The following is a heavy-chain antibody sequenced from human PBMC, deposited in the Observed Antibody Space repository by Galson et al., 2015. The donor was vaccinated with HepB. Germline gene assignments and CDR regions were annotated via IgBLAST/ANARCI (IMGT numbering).Heavy chain of an antibody. Sequence: SLRLSCAASGFTFSSYAMHWVRQAPGKGLEWVAVISYDGSNKYYADSVKGRFTISRDNSKNTLYLQMNSLRAEDTAVYYCARGEDSLIAAAGPVLGDYMDVWGKGTTVTVSS. CDR2: ISYDGSNK. J-gene: IGHJ6*03. D-gene: IGHD6-13*01. CDR3: ARGEDSLIAAAGPVLGDYMDV. V-gene: IGHV3-30-3*01. CDR1: GFTFSSYA.